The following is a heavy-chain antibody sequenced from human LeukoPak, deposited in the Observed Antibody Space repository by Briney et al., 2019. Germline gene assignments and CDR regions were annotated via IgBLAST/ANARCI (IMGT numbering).Heavy chain of an antibody. V-gene: IGHV4-39*01. J-gene: IGHJ4*02. CDR3: ARPYYYDRNFDY. CDR2: ICYSGST. CDR1: GGSISSSSYY. Sequence: SETLSLTCTVSGGSISSSSYYWGWIRQPPGKGLEWIRSICYSGSTYYNPSLKNRVTISVDTSKNQLSLKLSSVTAADTAVYYCARPYYYDRNFDYWGQGTLVTVSS. D-gene: IGHD3-22*01.